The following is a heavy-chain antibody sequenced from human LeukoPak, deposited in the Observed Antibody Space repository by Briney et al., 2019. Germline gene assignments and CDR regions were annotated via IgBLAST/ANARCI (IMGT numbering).Heavy chain of an antibody. D-gene: IGHD1-1*01. CDR2: IKQDGSEK. CDR1: GFTFGSNW. V-gene: IGHV3-7*02. Sequence: GGSLRLSCADSGFTFGSNWMSWVRQAPGKGLEWVAHIKQDGSEKYYADSVKGRFTISRDNSNNTLYLQMNSLRAEDTAVYYCARGTGNYYYGMDVWGQGTTVTVSS. J-gene: IGHJ6*02. CDR3: ARGTGNYYYGMDV.